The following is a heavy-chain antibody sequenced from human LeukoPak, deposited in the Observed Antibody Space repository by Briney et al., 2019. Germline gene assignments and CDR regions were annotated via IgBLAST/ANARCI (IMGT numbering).Heavy chain of an antibody. CDR3: AKSSVVPAAILAFDI. D-gene: IGHD2-2*01. CDR2: ISGSGSYI. V-gene: IGHV3-21*04. CDR1: GFTFSDYS. Sequence: PGGSLRLSCAASGFTFSDYSMNWVRQTPRKGLEWVSCISGSGSYIYYADSVKGRFTISRDNSKNTLYLQMNSLRAEDTAVYYCAKSSVVPAAILAFDIWGQGTMVTVSS. J-gene: IGHJ3*02.